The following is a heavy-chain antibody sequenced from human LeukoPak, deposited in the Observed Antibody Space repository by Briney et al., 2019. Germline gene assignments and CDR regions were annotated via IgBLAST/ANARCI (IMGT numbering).Heavy chain of an antibody. Sequence: GGSLRLSCAASGFTFSTSDMTWVRQAPGKGLEWVATSRVDNGGAYYGDSVKGRFTISRDNSQNTLDLQMNGLRAEDTAIYYCAKGSCGADVCFYFYYMHVWGKGTTVTVSS. D-gene: IGHD2-21*02. J-gene: IGHJ6*03. CDR1: GFTFSTSD. V-gene: IGHV3-23*01. CDR3: AKGSCGADVCFYFYYMHV. CDR2: SRVDNGGA.